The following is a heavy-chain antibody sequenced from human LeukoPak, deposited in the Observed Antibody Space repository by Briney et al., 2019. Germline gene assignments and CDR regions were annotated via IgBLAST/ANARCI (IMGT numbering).Heavy chain of an antibody. D-gene: IGHD5-12*01. CDR3: ARVAAPRGYSGYDPSSFDY. Sequence: PSDTLSLTCTVSGRSNSSYYGSCLRQPPGKGLEWIAYIYYSESTNQHPSLKSRVTISVDTSKNQFSLKLSSVTAADTAVYYCARVAAPRGYSGYDPSSFDYWGQGTLVTVSS. V-gene: IGHV4-59*07. J-gene: IGHJ4*02. CDR2: IYYSEST. CDR1: GRSNSSYY.